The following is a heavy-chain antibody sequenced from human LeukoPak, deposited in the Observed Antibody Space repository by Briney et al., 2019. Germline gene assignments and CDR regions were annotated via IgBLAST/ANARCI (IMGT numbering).Heavy chain of an antibody. CDR3: ARRDIAARLNWFDP. D-gene: IGHD6-6*01. Sequence: SETLSLTCTVSGGSISGSGYYWGWIRQPPGKGLEWIRNIYYSGSTYYNPSLKSRVTISLDTSKNQFSLKLSSVTAADTAVYYCARRDIAARLNWFDPWGQGTLVTVSS. V-gene: IGHV4-39*01. CDR2: IYYSGST. CDR1: GGSISGSGYY. J-gene: IGHJ5*02.